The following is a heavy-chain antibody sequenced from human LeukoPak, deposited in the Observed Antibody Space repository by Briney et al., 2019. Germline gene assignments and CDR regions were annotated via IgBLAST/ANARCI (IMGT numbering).Heavy chain of an antibody. Sequence: GGSLRLSCAASGFTFSDFYMSWIRQAPGKGLEWISYISSRGTTIYYADSVRGRFTISRDDAQDSLFLQMNTLRAEDTAVYYCAREVTTVTADYFYGLDVWGQGTTVTVSS. J-gene: IGHJ6*02. D-gene: IGHD4-17*01. CDR2: ISSRGTTI. CDR3: AREVTTVTADYFYGLDV. CDR1: GFTFSDFY. V-gene: IGHV3-11*01.